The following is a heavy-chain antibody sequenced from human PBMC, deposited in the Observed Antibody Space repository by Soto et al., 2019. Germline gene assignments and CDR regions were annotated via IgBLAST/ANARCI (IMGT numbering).Heavy chain of an antibody. CDR2: IIPIFGTA. CDR1: GYTFTGYY. Sequence: SVKVSCKASGYTFTGYYMHWVRQAPGQGLEWMGGIIPIFGTANYAQKFQGRVTITADESTSTAYMELSSLRSEDTAVYYCASHHYYDSSGYYLGAFDIWGQGTMVTVSS. V-gene: IGHV1-69*13. D-gene: IGHD3-22*01. J-gene: IGHJ3*02. CDR3: ASHHYYDSSGYYLGAFDI.